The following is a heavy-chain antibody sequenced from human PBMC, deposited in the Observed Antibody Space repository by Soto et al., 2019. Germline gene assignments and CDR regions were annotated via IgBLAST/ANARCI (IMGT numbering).Heavy chain of an antibody. Sequence: EVQLLESGGGLVEPGGSRRLSCAASGFTFSSYTMSWVRQAPGKGLEWVSTISGSGSSTYSADSVKGRFTISRDNSKNTLYLQMNSLRVEDTAIDYFTKAWGIDYWGQGPLVTVSS. CDR2: ISGSGSST. V-gene: IGHV3-23*01. D-gene: IGHD7-27*01. CDR3: TKAWGIDY. CDR1: GFTFSSYT. J-gene: IGHJ4*02.